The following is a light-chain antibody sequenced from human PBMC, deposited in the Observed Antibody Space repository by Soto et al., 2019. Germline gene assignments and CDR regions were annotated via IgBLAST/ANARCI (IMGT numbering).Light chain of an antibody. V-gene: IGKV3-20*01. CDR1: QSVSNNY. CDR3: QQYDNSVWT. Sequence: EIVMTQSPATLSVSPGERATLSCRASQSVSNNYLAWYQQKPGQAPRLLIYGASNRATGIPDRFSGSGSGTDFTLTISRLEPEDLAVYYCQQYDNSVWTFGQGTKVDIK. J-gene: IGKJ1*01. CDR2: GAS.